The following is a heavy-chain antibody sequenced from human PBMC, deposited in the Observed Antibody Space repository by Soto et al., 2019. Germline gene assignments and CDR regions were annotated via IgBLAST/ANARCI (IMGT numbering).Heavy chain of an antibody. V-gene: IGHV3-33*01. Sequence: GGSLRLSCAASGFTFSSYGMHWVRQAPGKGLEWVAVIWYDGSNKYYADSVKGRFTISRDNSKNTLYLQMNSLRAEGTAVYYCARAHDCSSTSCSDYWGQGTLVTVSS. D-gene: IGHD2-2*01. CDR2: IWYDGSNK. CDR1: GFTFSSYG. J-gene: IGHJ4*02. CDR3: ARAHDCSSTSCSDY.